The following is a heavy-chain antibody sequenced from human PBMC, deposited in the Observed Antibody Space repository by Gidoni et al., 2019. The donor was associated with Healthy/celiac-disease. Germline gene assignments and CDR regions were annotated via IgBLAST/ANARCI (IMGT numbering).Heavy chain of an antibody. CDR1: GFTFSSYS. J-gene: IGHJ4*02. V-gene: IGHV3-21*01. CDR3: ARDLNYYDSSGQDY. CDR2: ISSSSSYI. Sequence: EVQLVESGGGLVKPGGSLRLSCAASGFTFSSYSMNWVRQAPGMGLEWVSSISSSSSYIYYADSVKGRFTISRDNAKNSLYLQMNSLRAEDTAVYYCARDLNYYDSSGQDYWGQGTLVTVSS. D-gene: IGHD3-22*01.